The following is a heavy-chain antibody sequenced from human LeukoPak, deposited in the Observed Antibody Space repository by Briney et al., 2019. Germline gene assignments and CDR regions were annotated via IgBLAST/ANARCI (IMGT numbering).Heavy chain of an antibody. CDR3: ARDLGFSGSYSFDY. V-gene: IGHV3-30*03. Sequence: GGSLRLSCAASGFTFSSYWMSWVRQAPGKGLEWVAVISYDGSNKYYADSVKGRFTISRDNAKNSLYLQMNSLRAEDTAVYYCARDLGFSGSYSFDYWGQGTLVTVSS. D-gene: IGHD1-26*01. CDR1: GFTFSSYW. CDR2: ISYDGSNK. J-gene: IGHJ4*02.